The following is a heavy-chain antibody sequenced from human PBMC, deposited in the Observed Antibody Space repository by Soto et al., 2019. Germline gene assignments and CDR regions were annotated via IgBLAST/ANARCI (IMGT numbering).Heavy chain of an antibody. D-gene: IGHD3-22*01. CDR3: ARHKAFYYDNSGA. CDR1: GYSFTSYW. Sequence: GESLKISCKGSGYSFTSYWISWVRQMPGKGLEWMGRIDPSDSYTNYSPSFQGHVTMSADQSINTAYLQWSSLKASDSAMYYCARHKAFYYDNSGAWGQGSLVTVSS. V-gene: IGHV5-10-1*01. CDR2: IDPSDSYT. J-gene: IGHJ5*02.